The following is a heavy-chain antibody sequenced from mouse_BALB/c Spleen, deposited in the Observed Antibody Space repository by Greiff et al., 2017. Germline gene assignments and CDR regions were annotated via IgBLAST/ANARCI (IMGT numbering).Heavy chain of an antibody. D-gene: IGHD1-1*01. Sequence: VQLQQSGPGLVAPSQSLSLTCTVSGFSFTSYGVHWVRQPPGKGLEWLGVIWSGGSTNYNSALMSRLSISKDNSKSQVFLKMNRLQTADTATYYCAKGEYYSAWFAYWGQGTLVTVSA. J-gene: IGHJ3*01. CDR2: IWSGGST. CDR1: GFSFTSYG. CDR3: AKGEYYSAWFAY. V-gene: IGHV2-9*02.